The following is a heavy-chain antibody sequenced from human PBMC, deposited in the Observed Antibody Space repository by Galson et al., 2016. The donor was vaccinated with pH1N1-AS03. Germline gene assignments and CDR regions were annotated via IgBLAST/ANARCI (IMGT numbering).Heavy chain of an antibody. V-gene: IGHV2-5*02. Sequence: PALVKPTQTLTLTCSVSGVSVTSSGVGVGWFRQPPGKALEWLALVYLDETRRYSPSLKNRLTITKDSSKNQVVLTVTSVDPMDIATYVCALPNSGGNAFEIWGPGTMVTVSS. CDR1: GVSVTSSGVG. CDR3: ALPNSGGNAFEI. CDR2: VYLDETR. D-gene: IGHD2/OR15-2a*01. J-gene: IGHJ3*02.